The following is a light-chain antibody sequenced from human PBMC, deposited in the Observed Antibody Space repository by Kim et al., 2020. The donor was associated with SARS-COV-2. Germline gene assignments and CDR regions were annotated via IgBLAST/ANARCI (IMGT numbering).Light chain of an antibody. V-gene: IGLV3-21*04. CDR2: YDS. CDR1: SIGSKS. J-gene: IGLJ2*01. CDR3: QVWDSSSDHRVV. Sequence: PGKTAGISCGGNSIGSKSVHWYQQRSGQAPVLVISYDSDRPSGIPERFSGSNSGNTATLTISRVEAGDEAGYYCQVWDSSSDHRVVFGGGTKLTVL.